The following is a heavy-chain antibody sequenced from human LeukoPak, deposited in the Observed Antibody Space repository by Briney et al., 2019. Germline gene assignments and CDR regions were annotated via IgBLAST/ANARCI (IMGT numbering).Heavy chain of an antibody. D-gene: IGHD5-18*01. CDR3: ARDLGYSYSMDV. J-gene: IGHJ6*03. V-gene: IGHV4-59*01. CDR1: GGSISSYY. CDR2: IYYSGST. Sequence: SETLSLTCTVSGGSISSYYWSWIRQPPGKGLEWIGYIYYSGSTNYNPSLKSRVTISVDTSKNQFSLKLSSVTAADTAVYYCARDLGYSYSMDVWGKGTTVTVSS.